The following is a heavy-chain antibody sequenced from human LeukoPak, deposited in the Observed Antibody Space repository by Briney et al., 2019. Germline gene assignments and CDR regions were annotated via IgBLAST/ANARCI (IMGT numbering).Heavy chain of an antibody. CDR1: GFTFSDYY. CDR3: AKGHTYGMI. V-gene: IGHV3-11*01. CDR2: LSGSGTTT. Sequence: GVSLRLSCAASGFTFSDYYMSWSPKTPGKGPEWVTYLSGSGTTTEHANPVRGRLTISRDINKDYLYLHMNSPDDEDAAVYYCAKGHTYGMIWGQGTLVSVSS. J-gene: IGHJ4*02. D-gene: IGHD2-8*01.